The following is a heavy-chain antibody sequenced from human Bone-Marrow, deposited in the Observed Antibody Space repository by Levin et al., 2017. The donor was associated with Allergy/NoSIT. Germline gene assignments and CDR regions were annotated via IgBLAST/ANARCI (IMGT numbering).Heavy chain of an antibody. CDR1: GGSISSGGYS. J-gene: IGHJ5*02. CDR2: IYHSGST. V-gene: IGHV4-30-2*01. Sequence: SQTLSLTCAVSGGSISSGGYSWSWIRQPPGKGLEWIGYIYHSGSTYYNPSLKSRVTISVDRSKNQFSLKLSSVTAADTAVYYCARGVPTGSRLFPGTRRNWFDPWGQGTLVTVSS. D-gene: IGHD6-13*01. CDR3: ARGVPTGSRLFPGTRRNWFDP.